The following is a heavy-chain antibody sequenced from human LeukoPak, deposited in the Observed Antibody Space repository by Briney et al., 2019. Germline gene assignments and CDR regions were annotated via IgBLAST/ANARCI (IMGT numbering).Heavy chain of an antibody. Sequence: GGSLRLSCAASGFSFGSYAMTWARQAPVKGLEWVSYISSSSTIYYANSVKGRFTMSRDNAKNTLYLQMNSLRAEDTAVYYCAKRFRGSSGLYYFDYWGQGTLVTVSS. J-gene: IGHJ4*02. CDR2: ISSSSTI. V-gene: IGHV3-23*01. CDR3: AKRFRGSSGLYYFDY. D-gene: IGHD6-13*01. CDR1: GFSFGSYA.